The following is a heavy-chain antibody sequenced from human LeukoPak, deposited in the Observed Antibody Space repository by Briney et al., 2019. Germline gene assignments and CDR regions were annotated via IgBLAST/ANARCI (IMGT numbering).Heavy chain of an antibody. V-gene: IGHV1-18*01. CDR1: GYTFTSYG. CDR3: ARVYYYGSGSYYNAANPGQGVYSLGDWFDP. CDR2: ISAYNGNT. D-gene: IGHD3-10*01. J-gene: IGHJ5*02. Sequence: ASVKVSCKASGYTFTSYGISWVRRAPGQGLEWMGWISAYNGNTNYAQKLQGRVTMTTDTSTSTAYMELRSLRSDDTAVYYCARVYYYGSGSYYNAANPGQGVYSLGDWFDPWGQGTLVTVSS.